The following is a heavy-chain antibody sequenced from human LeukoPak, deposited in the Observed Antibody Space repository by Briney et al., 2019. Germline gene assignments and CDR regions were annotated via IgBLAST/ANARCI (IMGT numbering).Heavy chain of an antibody. CDR1: GFTFSSYA. V-gene: IGHV3-23*01. CDR2: ISASGGST. D-gene: IGHD2-8*01. Sequence: GGSLRLSCAASGFTFSSYAMSWVRQAPGKGLEWVSTISASGGSTYYADSVKGRFTISRDNSKNTLYLQMNSLRVEDTAVYFCAKDLGHCTNGVCSKDWYFGLWGRGSLVTVSS. CDR3: AKDLGHCTNGVCSKDWYFGL. J-gene: IGHJ2*01.